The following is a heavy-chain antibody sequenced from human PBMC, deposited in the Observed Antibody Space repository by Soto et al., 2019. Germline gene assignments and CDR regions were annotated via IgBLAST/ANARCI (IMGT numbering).Heavy chain of an antibody. CDR2: IYYSGST. Sequence: SETLSLTCTVSGGSISSGDYYWSWIRQPPGKGLEWIGYIYYSGSTNYNPSLKSRVTISVDTSKNQFPLKLSSVTAADTAVYYCARSDGRYWGQGTLVTVSS. CDR3: ARSDGRY. J-gene: IGHJ4*02. V-gene: IGHV4-61*08. CDR1: GGSISSGDYY.